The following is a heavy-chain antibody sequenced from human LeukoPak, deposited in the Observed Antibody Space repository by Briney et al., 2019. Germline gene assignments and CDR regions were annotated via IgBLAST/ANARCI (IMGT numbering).Heavy chain of an antibody. CDR2: ISWNSGII. J-gene: IGHJ5*01. D-gene: IGHD6-19*01. V-gene: IGHV3-9*01. CDR3: AKVAAYSSGWYDS. Sequence: PGRSLRLSCAASGFTFDDYAMHCVRQVPGKGLDWVAGISWNSGIIVYADSVKVRFTISRDSAKNSLYLQMNSLSPEDTALYYCAKVAAYSSGWYDSWGQGTLVTVSS. CDR1: GFTFDDYA.